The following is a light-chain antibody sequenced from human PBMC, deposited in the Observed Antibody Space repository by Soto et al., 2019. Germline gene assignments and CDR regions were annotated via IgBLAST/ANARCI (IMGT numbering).Light chain of an antibody. V-gene: IGLV1-40*01. J-gene: IGLJ1*01. CDR1: SSNIGAAYS. Sequence: SSSNIGAAYSVHWYQQLPGTAPRLLIFGDTSRPSGVPDRFSASESGTSASLVITGLQAEDEADYYCQSYESSRGGYVFXTGTKATVL. CDR2: GDT. CDR3: QSYESSRGGYV.